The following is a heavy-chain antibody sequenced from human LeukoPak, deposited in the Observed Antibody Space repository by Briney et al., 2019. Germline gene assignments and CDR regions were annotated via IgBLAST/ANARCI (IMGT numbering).Heavy chain of an antibody. D-gene: IGHD6-19*01. J-gene: IGHJ3*02. CDR1: GGSIGGHTFY. CDR3: ARLTALAGHRGAFDI. CDR2: IYYNGNT. Sequence: SETLSLTCNVTGGSIGGHTFYWDWIRQPPRKCLEWIATIYYNGNTFYNPSLKSRVAISIDMSKSQFSLHLSSVSAADTAVYYCARLTALAGHRGAFDIWGPGTMVTVSS. V-gene: IGHV4-39*01.